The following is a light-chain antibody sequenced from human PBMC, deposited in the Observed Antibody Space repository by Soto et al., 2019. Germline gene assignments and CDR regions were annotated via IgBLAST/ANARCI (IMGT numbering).Light chain of an antibody. V-gene: IGKV3-20*01. CDR1: QSLRTNS. Sequence: EMVLTQYPGTLSLSLGERATLSCRASQSLRTNSLAWYQQKPGQAPRLLISGVYSRAAGIPDRFSGSGSGTDFTLTISRLEPDDCATYYCQQYNSYLWTFGQGTKVEIK. CDR3: QQYNSYLWT. J-gene: IGKJ1*01. CDR2: GVY.